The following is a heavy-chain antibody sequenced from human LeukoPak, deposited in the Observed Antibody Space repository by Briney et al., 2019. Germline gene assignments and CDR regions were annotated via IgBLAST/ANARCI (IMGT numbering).Heavy chain of an antibody. CDR2: ISSRSSYI. CDR3: ARDRCSSTSCYVGHYYGMDV. V-gene: IGHV3-21*01. J-gene: IGHJ6*02. Sequence: PGGSLRLSCAASGFTFSIYAINWVRQAPGKGLEWVSSISSRSSYIYYADSVKGRFTISRDNAKHSLYLQMNSLRAEDTAVYYCARDRCSSTSCYVGHYYGMDVWGQGTTVTVSS. CDR1: GFTFSIYA. D-gene: IGHD2-2*01.